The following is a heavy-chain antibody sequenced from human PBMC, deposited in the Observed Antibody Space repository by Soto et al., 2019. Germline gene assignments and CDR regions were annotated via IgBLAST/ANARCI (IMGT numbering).Heavy chain of an antibody. Sequence: PSETLSLTCAVPGGSISSGGYSWSWIPQPPGKGLEWIGYIYHSGSAYYNPSLKSRVTISVDRSKNQFSLKLSSVTAADTAVYYCARGIAAAQDYWGQGTLVTVSS. CDR2: IYHSGSA. V-gene: IGHV4-30-2*01. CDR1: GGSISSGGYS. CDR3: ARGIAAAQDY. J-gene: IGHJ4*02. D-gene: IGHD6-13*01.